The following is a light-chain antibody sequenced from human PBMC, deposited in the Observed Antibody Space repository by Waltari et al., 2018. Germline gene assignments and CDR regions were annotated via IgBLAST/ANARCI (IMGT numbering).Light chain of an antibody. CDR3: SSYTSANALVV. CDR2: DVT. J-gene: IGLJ1*01. CDR1: SSDVGAYND. Sequence: QSALTQPASVSGSPGQSVTVSCTGTSSDVGAYNDVSWYQHHPDKAPKLIIYDVTKRPSGVSNRCSGSKSGNTASLTISGLQAEDEAYYFCSSYTSANALVVFGTGTKVTVL. V-gene: IGLV2-14*03.